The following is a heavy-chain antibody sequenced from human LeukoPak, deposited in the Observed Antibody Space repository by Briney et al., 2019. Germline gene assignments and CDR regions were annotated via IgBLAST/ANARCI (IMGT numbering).Heavy chain of an antibody. Sequence: ASVKVSCKASGYTFTTYAMNWVRQAPGQGLEWMGWINTNTGNPTYAQGFTGRFVFSLDTSVTTAYLQISSLKAEDTAVYYCARDETFGGNYFDYWGQGTLVTVSS. V-gene: IGHV7-4-1*02. CDR1: GYTFTTYA. CDR3: ARDETFGGNYFDY. CDR2: INTNTGNP. J-gene: IGHJ4*02. D-gene: IGHD3-16*01.